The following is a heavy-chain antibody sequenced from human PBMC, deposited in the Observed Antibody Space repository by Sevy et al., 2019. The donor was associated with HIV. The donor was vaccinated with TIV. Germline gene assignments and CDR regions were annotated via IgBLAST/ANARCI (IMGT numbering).Heavy chain of an antibody. J-gene: IGHJ5*02. V-gene: IGHV1-2*02. Sequence: ASVKVSCETSGYRFTDYYIHWVRQAPGQGLEGMGWINPNSDVTKSATKFQDRVIMTKDTSISTVYMELRGLTFDDSAVYSCVSDQAFCSTTTCYSGLDPWGHGSLVTVSS. CDR3: VSDQAFCSTTTCYSGLDP. CDR2: INPNSDVT. CDR1: GYRFTDYY. D-gene: IGHD2-2*02.